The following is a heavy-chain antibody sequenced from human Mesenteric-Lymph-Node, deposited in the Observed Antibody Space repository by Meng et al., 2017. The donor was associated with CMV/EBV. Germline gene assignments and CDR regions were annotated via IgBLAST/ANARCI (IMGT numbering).Heavy chain of an antibody. Sequence: CTFSGFSLSTSGVGVGWIRQPPGKALEFLAIIYWDDDKRYSPSLKSRLTITKDTSKKQVVLTMTNMDPVDTATYYCVHRKQLGTFFYYWGQGTLVTVSS. V-gene: IGHV2-5*02. J-gene: IGHJ4*02. D-gene: IGHD7-27*01. CDR2: IYWDDDK. CDR3: VHRKQLGTFFYY. CDR1: GFSLSTSGVG.